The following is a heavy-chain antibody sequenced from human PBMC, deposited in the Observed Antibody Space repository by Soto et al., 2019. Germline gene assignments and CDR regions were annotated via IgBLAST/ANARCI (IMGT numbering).Heavy chain of an antibody. CDR1: GYTFTSYG. V-gene: IGHV1-18*01. J-gene: IGHJ6*02. Sequence: QVQLVQSGAEVKKPGASVKVSCKASGYTFTSYGISWVRQAPGQGIEWMGWISASNGNTNYAQKLKGRVTMTTDTSTSTAYMELRSLRSDDTAVYYCARDMHYYDSSGYWYYYYYGMDVWGQGTTVTVSS. D-gene: IGHD3-22*01. CDR2: ISASNGNT. CDR3: ARDMHYYDSSGYWYYYYYGMDV.